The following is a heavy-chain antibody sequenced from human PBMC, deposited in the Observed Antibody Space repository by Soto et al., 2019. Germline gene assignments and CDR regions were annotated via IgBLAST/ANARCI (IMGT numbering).Heavy chain of an antibody. V-gene: IGHV1-18*01. J-gene: IGHJ4*02. CDR1: GYTFTSYG. Sequence: QVQLVQSGGEVKKPGASVKVSCKASGYTFTSYGISWVRQAPGQGLEWMGWTSAYMVTNYAQKFQGRVTMTTDTSTSTAYIELRSLRSDDTAVYYCARDSSGRANFDYWGQGTLVTVSS. D-gene: IGHD6-19*01. CDR2: TSAYMVT. CDR3: ARDSSGRANFDY.